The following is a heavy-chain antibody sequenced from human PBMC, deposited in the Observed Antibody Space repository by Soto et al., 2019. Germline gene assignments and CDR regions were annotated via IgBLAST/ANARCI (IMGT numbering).Heavy chain of an antibody. Sequence: QVQLQESGPGLVRPSETLSLTCTVSGVSISSYYWSWIRQPPGKGLEWIGYIYYTGSTSYNPSLKSRVPISVVTSMDQFALNLSSVTAAETAVYFCARDRYYGSGGYSMGVWGKGITVTVSS. CDR3: ARDRYYGSGGYSMGV. V-gene: IGHV4-59*01. CDR2: IYYTGST. CDR1: GVSISSYY. J-gene: IGHJ6*03. D-gene: IGHD3-10*01.